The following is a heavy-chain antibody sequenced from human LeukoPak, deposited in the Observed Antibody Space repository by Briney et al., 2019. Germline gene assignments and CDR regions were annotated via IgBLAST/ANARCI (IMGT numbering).Heavy chain of an antibody. J-gene: IGHJ4*02. CDR2: IIPIFGTA. V-gene: IGHV1-69*13. Sequence: SVKVSCKASGGTFSSYAISWERQAPGQGLEWMGGIIPIFGTANYAQKFQGRVTITADESTSTAYMELSSLRSEDTAVYYCARAVGYSSSWYDYWGQGTLVTVSS. CDR3: ARAVGYSSSWYDY. CDR1: GGTFSSYA. D-gene: IGHD6-13*01.